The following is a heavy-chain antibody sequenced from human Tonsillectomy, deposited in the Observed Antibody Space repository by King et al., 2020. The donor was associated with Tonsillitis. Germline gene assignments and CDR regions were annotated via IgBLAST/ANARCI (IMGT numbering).Heavy chain of an antibody. CDR2: ISYDGSNK. Sequence: VQLVESGGGVVQPGKSLRLSCAASGFSFTSYAMYWVRQAPGKGLEWVAVISYDGSNKHYMDSVKGRFTISRDNSKDTLSLQMSSLRREDTAVYYCARVGLAFSSAYSHCVMDLGGQGTAVTVSS. V-gene: IGHV3-30-3*01. J-gene: IGHJ6*02. CDR3: ARVGLAFSSAYSHCVMDL. D-gene: IGHD6-19*01. CDR1: GFSFTSYA.